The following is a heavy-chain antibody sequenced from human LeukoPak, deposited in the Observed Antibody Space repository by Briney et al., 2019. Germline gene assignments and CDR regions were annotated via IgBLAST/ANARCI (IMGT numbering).Heavy chain of an antibody. V-gene: IGHV1-3*01. Sequence: GASVKVSCKASGYTFTGYYMHWVRQAPGQGLEWMGWINAGNGNTKYSQKFQGRVTITRDTSASTAYMELSSLRSEDTAVYYCAREEGGLGFDHWGQGTLVTVSS. CDR3: AREEGGLGFDH. J-gene: IGHJ4*02. CDR2: INAGNGNT. CDR1: GYTFTGYY. D-gene: IGHD3-16*01.